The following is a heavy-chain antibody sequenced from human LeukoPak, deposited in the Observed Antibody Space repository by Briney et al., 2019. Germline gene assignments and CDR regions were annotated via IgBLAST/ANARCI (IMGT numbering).Heavy chain of an antibody. J-gene: IGHJ4*02. V-gene: IGHV3-7*01. CDR1: GFTFSSYW. Sequence: GGSLRLSCAASGFTFSSYWMSWARQAPGKGLEWVANIKQDGSEKYYVDPVKGRFTISRDNAKNSLYLQMNSLRAEDTAVYYCARDSSFYDFWSGYFDYWGQGTLVTVSS. CDR2: IKQDGSEK. CDR3: ARDSSFYDFWSGYFDY. D-gene: IGHD3-3*01.